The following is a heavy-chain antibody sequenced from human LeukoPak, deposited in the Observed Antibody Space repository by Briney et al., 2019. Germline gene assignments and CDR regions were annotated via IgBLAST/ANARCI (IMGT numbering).Heavy chain of an antibody. V-gene: IGHV1-2*02. D-gene: IGHD3-10*01. J-gene: IGHJ5*02. CDR2: INPNSGGT. CDR1: GYTFTGYY. Sequence: ASVTVSFKASGYTFTGYYMHWVRQAPGQGLEWMGWINPNSGGTNYAQKFQGRVTMTRDTSISTAYMELSRLRSDNTAVYYCAREFTSGSYYNSEYNWFDPWGQGTLVTVSS. CDR3: AREFTSGSYYNSEYNWFDP.